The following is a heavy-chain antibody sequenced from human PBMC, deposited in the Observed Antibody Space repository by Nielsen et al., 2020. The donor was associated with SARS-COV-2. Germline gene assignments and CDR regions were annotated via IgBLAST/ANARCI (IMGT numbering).Heavy chain of an antibody. J-gene: IGHJ4*02. CDR2: INPNSGNT. Sequence: ASVKVSCKASGYTFTGYYMHWVRQAPGQGLEWMGRINPNSGNTGYAQKFQGRVTMTRNTSISTAYMELSSLRSEDTAVYYCARGRRDRSLTTVPPYYFDYWGQGTLVTVSS. CDR3: ARGRRDRSLTTVPPYYFDY. D-gene: IGHD4-17*01. CDR1: GYTFTGYY. V-gene: IGHV1-8*02.